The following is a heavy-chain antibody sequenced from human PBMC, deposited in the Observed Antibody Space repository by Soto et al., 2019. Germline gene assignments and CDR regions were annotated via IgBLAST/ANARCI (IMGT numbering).Heavy chain of an antibody. V-gene: IGHV3-9*01. CDR3: AKAPRGLTVFDY. J-gene: IGHJ4*02. CDR1: GFTFDDYA. D-gene: IGHD7-27*01. Sequence: GGSLRLSCAASGFTFDDYAMHWVRQAPGKGLEWVSGISWNSGSIGYADSVKGRLTISRDNAKNSLYLQMNSLRAEDTALYYCAKAPRGLTVFDYWGQGTLVTVSS. CDR2: ISWNSGSI.